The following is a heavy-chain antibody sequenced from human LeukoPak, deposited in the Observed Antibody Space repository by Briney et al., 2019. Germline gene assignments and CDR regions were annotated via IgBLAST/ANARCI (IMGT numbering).Heavy chain of an antibody. V-gene: IGHV3-23*01. CDR2: ISGGGETT. Sequence: GGSLRLSCAASGFTFSSYAMTWVRLAPGKGLEWVSAISGGGETTYYADSVKGRFTISRDNSKNTLYLQMNTVRADDTAVYYCAKEPASSGWFDPWGQGTLVAVSS. D-gene: IGHD6-19*01. CDR1: GFTFSSYA. CDR3: AKEPASSGWFDP. J-gene: IGHJ5*02.